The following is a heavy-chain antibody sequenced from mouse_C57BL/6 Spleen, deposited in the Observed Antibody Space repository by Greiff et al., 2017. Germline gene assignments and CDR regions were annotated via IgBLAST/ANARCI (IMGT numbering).Heavy chain of an antibody. D-gene: IGHD2-2*01. V-gene: IGHV1-52*01. CDR3: ARYGYDDVGYFDY. CDR2: IDPSDSET. CDR1: GYTFTSYW. J-gene: IGHJ2*01. Sequence: QVQLQQPGAELVRPGSSVKLSCKASGYTFTSYWMHWVKQRPIQGLEWIGNIDPSDSETHYNQKFKDKATLTVDKSSSTAYMQLSSLTSEDSAVYYCARYGYDDVGYFDYWGQGTTLTVSS.